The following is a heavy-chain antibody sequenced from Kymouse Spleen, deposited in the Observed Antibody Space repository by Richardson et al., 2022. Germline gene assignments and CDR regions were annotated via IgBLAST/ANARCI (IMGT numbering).Heavy chain of an antibody. V-gene: IGHV3-30*18. CDR3: AKDLLDTAMVNYYYGMDV. Sequence: QVQLVESGGGVVQPGRSLRLSCAASGFTFSSYGMHWVRQAPGKGLEWVAVISYDGSNKYYADSVKGRFTISRDNSKNTLYLQMNSLRAEDTAVYYCAKDLLDTAMVNYYYGMDVWGQGTTVTVSS. J-gene: IGHJ6*02. CDR2: ISYDGSNK. CDR1: GFTFSSYG. D-gene: IGHD5-18,IGHD5-18*01.